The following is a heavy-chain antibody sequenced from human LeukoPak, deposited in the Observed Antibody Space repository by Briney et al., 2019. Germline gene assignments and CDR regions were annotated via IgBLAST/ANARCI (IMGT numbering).Heavy chain of an antibody. CDR1: GYTFTAHY. CDR2: INPNSGGT. CDR3: ALGAPIPYSSSWNY. J-gene: IGHJ4*02. D-gene: IGHD6-13*01. V-gene: IGHV1-2*02. Sequence: ASVKVSCKASGYTFTAHYMHWVRQAPGQGLEWMGLINPNSGGTNYAQKFQGRVTMTRDTSISTAYMELSRLTSDDTAVFYCALGAPIPYSSSWNYWGQGTLVTVSS.